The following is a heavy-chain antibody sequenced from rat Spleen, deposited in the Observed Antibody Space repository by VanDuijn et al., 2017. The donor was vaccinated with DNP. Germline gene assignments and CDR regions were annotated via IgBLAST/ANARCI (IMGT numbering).Heavy chain of an antibody. V-gene: IGHV5-27*01. CDR3: ATYYGFNSYFFDY. CDR1: GFTFSNSA. J-gene: IGHJ2*01. CDR2: VSPSGGSS. D-gene: IGHD1-6*01. Sequence: EVQLVDSGGGLVQPGRSLKLSCAASGFTFSNSAMAWVRQAPTKGLEWVASVSPSGGSSYYRDSVKGRFTVSRDNAKSSLYLQMDSLTSEDTATYFCATYYGFNSYFFDYWGQGVMVTVSS.